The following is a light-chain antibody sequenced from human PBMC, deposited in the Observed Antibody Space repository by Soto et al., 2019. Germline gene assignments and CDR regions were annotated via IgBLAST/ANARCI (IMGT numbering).Light chain of an antibody. CDR2: WAS. CDR3: QQYYSTPYT. J-gene: IGKJ2*01. CDR1: QSVLDSSNNKNY. V-gene: IGKV4-1*01. Sequence: DIVMTQSPDSLAVSLGERATINCKSRQSVLDSSNNKNYLTWYQQKVGQPPKLLIYWASTRESGVPDRFSGSGSGTDFTLTISSLQAEDVAVYYCQQYYSTPYTFGQGTKLEIK.